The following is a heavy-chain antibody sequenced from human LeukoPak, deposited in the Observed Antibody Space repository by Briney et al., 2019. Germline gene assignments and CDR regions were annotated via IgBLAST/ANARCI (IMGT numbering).Heavy chain of an antibody. V-gene: IGHV3-33*01. D-gene: IGHD1-14*01. CDR3: TRYNIDY. CDR2: IAYDGSRT. J-gene: IGHJ4*02. CDR1: GFTFGGYG. Sequence: GGSLRLSCAGSGFTFGGYGMHWVRQTPGKGLEWVAVIAYDGSRTFYADSVKGRFTISRDNSKNTMSVQMDDLRAEDTAVYYCTRYNIDYWGQGTLVTVSS.